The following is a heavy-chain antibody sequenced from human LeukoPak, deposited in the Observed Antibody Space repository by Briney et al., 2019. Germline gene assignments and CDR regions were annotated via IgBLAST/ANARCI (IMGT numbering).Heavy chain of an antibody. Sequence: SETLSLTCTVSGGSISSGGYYWSWIRQHPGKGLEWIGYIYYSGSTYYNPSLKSRITISVDTSKNQFSLKLSSVTAADTAVYYCARGDRGYNYGPHWYFDLWGRGTLVTVSS. V-gene: IGHV4-31*03. J-gene: IGHJ2*01. CDR2: IYYSGST. D-gene: IGHD5-18*01. CDR3: ARGDRGYNYGPHWYFDL. CDR1: GGSISSGGYY.